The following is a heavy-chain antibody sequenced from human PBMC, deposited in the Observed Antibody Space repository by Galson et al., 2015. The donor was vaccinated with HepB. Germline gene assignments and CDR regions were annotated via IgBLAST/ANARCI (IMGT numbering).Heavy chain of an antibody. Sequence: LRLSCAASGSILSSYSMNWVRQAPGKGLEWVSSMSSSTNYIYYADSVKGRFTVSIDNAKNSLFLQMNSLGAEDTAVYYCATNTPAAVIRASGMDVWGQGTAVTVSS. D-gene: IGHD2-2*02. J-gene: IGHJ6*02. V-gene: IGHV3-21*01. CDR3: ATNTPAAVIRASGMDV. CDR1: GSILSSYS. CDR2: MSSSTNYI.